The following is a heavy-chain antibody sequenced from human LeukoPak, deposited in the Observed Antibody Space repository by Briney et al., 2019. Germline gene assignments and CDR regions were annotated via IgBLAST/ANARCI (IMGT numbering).Heavy chain of an antibody. CDR2: IIPILGIA. Sequence: SVKVSCKASGGTFSSYTISWVRQAPGQGLEWMGRIIPILGIANYAQKFQGRVTITADKSTSTAYMELSSLRSEDTAVYYCAREPRYSYGDRPKDAFDIWGQGTMVTVSS. CDR3: AREPRYSYGDRPKDAFDI. D-gene: IGHD4-17*01. CDR1: GGTFSSYT. V-gene: IGHV1-69*04. J-gene: IGHJ3*02.